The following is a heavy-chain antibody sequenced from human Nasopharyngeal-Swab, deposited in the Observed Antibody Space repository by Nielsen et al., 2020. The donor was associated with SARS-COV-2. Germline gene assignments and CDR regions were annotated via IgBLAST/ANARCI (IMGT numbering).Heavy chain of an antibody. CDR2: MNSDGSRT. CDR3: ARGAAVVDKLIDY. CDR1: GFTFSSYW. V-gene: IGHV3-74*01. D-gene: IGHD3-22*01. J-gene: IGHJ4*02. Sequence: GESLKISCAASGFTFSSYWMHWVRQAPGKGLVCVSRMNSDGSRTSYADSVQGRFTISRDNAKNTLYLQMNSLRAEDTAVYYCARGAAVVDKLIDYWGQGTLVTVSS.